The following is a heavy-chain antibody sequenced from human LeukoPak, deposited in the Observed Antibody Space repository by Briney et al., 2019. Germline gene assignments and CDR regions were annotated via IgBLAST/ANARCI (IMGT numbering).Heavy chain of an antibody. V-gene: IGHV1-69*04. J-gene: IGHJ4*02. Sequence: SVKVSCKGSGGTFISYAISWVRQAPGQGLEWMGRIIPILGIANYAQKFQGRVTITADKSTSTAYMELGSLRSEDTAVYYCAPLVAATSGYWGQGTLVTVSS. CDR1: GGTFISYA. D-gene: IGHD1-26*01. CDR2: IIPILGIA. CDR3: APLVAATSGY.